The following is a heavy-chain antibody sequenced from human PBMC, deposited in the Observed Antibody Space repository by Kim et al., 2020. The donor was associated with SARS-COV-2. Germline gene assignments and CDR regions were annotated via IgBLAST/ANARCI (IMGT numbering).Heavy chain of an antibody. CDR3: ARDSGSSSWYYFDY. V-gene: IGHV3-30*04. Sequence: GGSLRLSCAASGFTFSSYAMHWVRQAPGKGLEWVAVISYDGSNKYYADSVKGRFTISRDNSKNTLYLQMNSLRAEDTAVYYCARDSGSSSWYYFDYWGQG. CDR2: ISYDGSNK. J-gene: IGHJ4*02. CDR1: GFTFSSYA. D-gene: IGHD6-13*01.